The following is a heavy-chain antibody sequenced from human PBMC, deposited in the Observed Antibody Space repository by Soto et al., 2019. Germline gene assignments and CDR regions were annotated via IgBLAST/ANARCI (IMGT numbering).Heavy chain of an antibody. J-gene: IGHJ4*02. V-gene: IGHV3-30*18. CDR3: AKDLTVTTLGINDY. D-gene: IGHD4-17*01. CDR1: GFTFSSYG. CDR2: ISYDGSNK. Sequence: PGGSLRLSCAASGFTFSSYGMHWVRQAPGKGLEWVAVISYDGSNKYYADSVKGRFTISRDNSKNTLYLQMNSLRAEDTAVYYCAKDLTVTTLGINDYWGQGTLVTVSS.